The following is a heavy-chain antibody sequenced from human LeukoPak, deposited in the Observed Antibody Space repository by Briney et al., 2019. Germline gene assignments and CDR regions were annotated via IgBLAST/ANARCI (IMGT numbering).Heavy chain of an antibody. CDR2: IIPIFGTA. CDR3: AGLNWNYWGVGYYFDY. CDR1: GGTFSSYA. V-gene: IGHV1-69*01. J-gene: IGHJ4*02. Sequence: GSSVKVSCKASGGTFSSYAISWVRQAPGQGLEWMGGIIPIFGTANYAQKFQGRVTTTADESTSTAYMELSSLRSEDTAVYYCAGLNWNYWGVGYYFDYWGQGTLVTVSS. D-gene: IGHD1-7*01.